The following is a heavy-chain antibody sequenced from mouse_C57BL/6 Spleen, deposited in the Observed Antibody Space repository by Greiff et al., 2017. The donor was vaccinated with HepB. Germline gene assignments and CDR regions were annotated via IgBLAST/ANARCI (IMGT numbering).Heavy chain of an antibody. V-gene: IGHV1-15*01. CDR3: TRKYDGSRGLDWCAY. Sequence: QVQLQQSGAELVRPGASVTLSCKASGYTFTDYEMHWVKQTPVHGLEWIGAIDPETGGTAYNQKFKGKAILTADKSSSTAYMELRSLTSEDSAVYYCTRKYDGSRGLDWCAYWGQGTLVTVSA. D-gene: IGHD1-1*01. CDR1: GYTFTDYE. J-gene: IGHJ3*01. CDR2: IDPETGGT.